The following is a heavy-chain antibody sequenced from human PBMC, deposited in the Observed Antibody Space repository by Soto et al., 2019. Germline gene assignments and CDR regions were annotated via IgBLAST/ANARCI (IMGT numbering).Heavy chain of an antibody. CDR1: GGSFSGYY. V-gene: IGHV4-34*01. D-gene: IGHD2-2*02. CDR3: ARIVPADIYDVDYGMDV. J-gene: IGHJ6*02. Sequence: PSETLSLTCAVYGGSFSGYYWSWIRQPPGKGLEWIGEINHSGSTNYNPSLKSRVTISVDTSKNQFSLKLSSVTAADTAVYYCARIVPADIYDVDYGMDVWGQGTTVTVSS. CDR2: INHSGST.